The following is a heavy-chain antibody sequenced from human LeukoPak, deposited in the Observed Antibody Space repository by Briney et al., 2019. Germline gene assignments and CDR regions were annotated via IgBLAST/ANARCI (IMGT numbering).Heavy chain of an antibody. CDR1: GYTFTGYF. CDR2: INPNSGGT. CDR3: ARTDAGYSSSWYGY. J-gene: IGHJ4*02. V-gene: IGHV1-2*02. Sequence: GASVKVSCEASGYTFTGYFMHWVRQAPGQGLEWMGWINPNSGGTNYAQKFQGRVTMTRDTSISTAYMELSRLTSDDTAVYYCARTDAGYSSSWYGYWGQGTLVTVSS. D-gene: IGHD6-13*01.